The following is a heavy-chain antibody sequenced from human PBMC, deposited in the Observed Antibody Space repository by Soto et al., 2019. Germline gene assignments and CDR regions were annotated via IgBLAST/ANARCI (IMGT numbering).Heavy chain of an antibody. CDR3: ARHIDSCGSGSRDY. J-gene: IGHJ4*02. V-gene: IGHV4-39*01. D-gene: IGHD3-10*01. CDR1: GGSISSSSYY. CDR2: VYYSGRT. Sequence: QLQLQESGPGLVKPSGTLSLTCTVSGGSISSSSYYWGWIRQPPGKGLARIGTVYYSGRTYCNPSLKSRAAISVDSSKNQFSVKLSSVTATDTAVYYCARHIDSCGSGSRDYWAQGTLVTVSS.